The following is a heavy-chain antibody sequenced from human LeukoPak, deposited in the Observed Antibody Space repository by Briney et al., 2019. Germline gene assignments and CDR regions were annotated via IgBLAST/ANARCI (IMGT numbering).Heavy chain of an antibody. CDR2: IYYTGST. J-gene: IGHJ4*02. V-gene: IGHV4-30-4*01. CDR3: ARQGKTGGPRGY. D-gene: IGHD7-27*01. Sequence: PSQTLSLTCTVSGGSISSGDYFWSWIRQPPGKGLEWIGYIYYTGSTNYNPSLKSRVTISVDTSKNQFSLKLGSVTAADTAVYYCARQGKTGGPRGYWGQGTLVTVSS. CDR1: GGSISSGDYF.